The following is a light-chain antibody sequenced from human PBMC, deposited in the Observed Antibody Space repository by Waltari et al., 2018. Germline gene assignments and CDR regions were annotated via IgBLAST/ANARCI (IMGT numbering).Light chain of an antibody. CDR2: LNSDGSH. J-gene: IGLJ2*01. CDR1: RGHSSYA. Sequence: QLVLTQSPSASASLGASVKLTCTLSRGHSSYAIAWHQQQPEKGPRYLMKLNSDGSHSKGDGIPDRFSGSSSGAESYLTISSLQSEDEADYYCQTWGTGIQVFGGGTKLTVL. V-gene: IGLV4-69*01. CDR3: QTWGTGIQV.